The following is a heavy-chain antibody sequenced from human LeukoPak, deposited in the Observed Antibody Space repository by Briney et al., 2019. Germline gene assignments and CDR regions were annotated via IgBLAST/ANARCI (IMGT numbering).Heavy chain of an antibody. Sequence: GESLKISCQGSGYSFTSYWICWVRQMPGRGLEWMGRIDPADSYTNHSPSFQGHVTISADKSISTAYLQWSTLKASDTALYFCARQLPSGDCDYWGQGTLVTVSS. J-gene: IGHJ4*02. CDR1: GYSFTSYW. V-gene: IGHV5-10-1*01. CDR3: ARQLPSGDCDY. CDR2: IDPADSYT. D-gene: IGHD1-1*01.